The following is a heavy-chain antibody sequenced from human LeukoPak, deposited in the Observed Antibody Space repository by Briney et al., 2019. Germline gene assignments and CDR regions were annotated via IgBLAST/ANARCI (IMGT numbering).Heavy chain of an antibody. CDR3: ARHLNYYLDY. V-gene: IGHV3-23*01. CDR2: ISGDGVSP. J-gene: IGHJ4*02. D-gene: IGHD3-10*01. CDR1: GFTFNNYA. Sequence: GSLRLSCAASGFTFNNYALTWVRQTPGKGLECVSAISGDGVSPYYADSVKGRFTISRDNAKNTLYLQMNSLRAEDTAVYYCARHLNYYLDYWGQGTLATVSS.